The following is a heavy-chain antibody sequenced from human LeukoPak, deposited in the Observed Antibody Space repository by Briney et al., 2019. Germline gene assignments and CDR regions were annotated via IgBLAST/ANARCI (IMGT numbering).Heavy chain of an antibody. Sequence: PSETLSLTCTVSGGSISSYYWSWIRQPPGKGLEWIGYIYYSGSTNYNPSLKSRVTISVYTSKNQFSLKLSSVTAADTAVYYCARGGVAVAHVDYWGQGTLVTVSS. V-gene: IGHV4-59*01. J-gene: IGHJ4*02. CDR3: ARGGVAVAHVDY. D-gene: IGHD6-19*01. CDR1: GGSISSYY. CDR2: IYYSGST.